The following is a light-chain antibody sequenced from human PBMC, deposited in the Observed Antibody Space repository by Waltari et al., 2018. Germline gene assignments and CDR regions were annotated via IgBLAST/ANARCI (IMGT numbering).Light chain of an antibody. Sequence: AIRMTQSPSSFPASTGDRVTIPCRASQHIAGYLAWYQQKPGKAPKLLIYAASTLQSGVPSRFIGSGSGTDFTLTISCLQSEDFATYYCQQYYSDPLTFGGGTKVEIK. J-gene: IGKJ4*01. V-gene: IGKV1-8*01. CDR3: QQYYSDPLT. CDR2: AAS. CDR1: QHIAGY.